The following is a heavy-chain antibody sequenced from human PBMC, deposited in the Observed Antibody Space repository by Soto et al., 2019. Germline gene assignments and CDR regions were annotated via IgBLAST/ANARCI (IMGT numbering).Heavy chain of an antibody. CDR1: GGSISSSSYY. Sequence: SETLSLTCTVSGGSISSSSYYWGWIRQPPGKGLEWIGSIYYSGSTYYNPSLKSRVTISVDTSKNQFSLKLSSVTAADTAVYYCAGLVPAAWEKEIDYWGQGTLVTVSS. J-gene: IGHJ4*02. D-gene: IGHD2-2*01. V-gene: IGHV4-39*01. CDR2: IYYSGST. CDR3: AGLVPAAWEKEIDY.